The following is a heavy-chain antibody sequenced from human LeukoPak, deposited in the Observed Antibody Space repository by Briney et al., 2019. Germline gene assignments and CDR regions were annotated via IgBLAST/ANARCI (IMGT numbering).Heavy chain of an antibody. Sequence: GGSLRLSCAASRFSFSTYWMSWVRQAPGKGLEWVANINQHGGEKYYVDSVKGRFTISRDNAKNSLYLQMNSLRAEDTAVYYCARGLSWELYYYYMDAWGKGTTVTVSS. D-gene: IGHD1-26*01. CDR2: INQHGGEK. CDR3: ARGLSWELYYYYMDA. J-gene: IGHJ6*03. CDR1: RFSFSTYW. V-gene: IGHV3-7*01.